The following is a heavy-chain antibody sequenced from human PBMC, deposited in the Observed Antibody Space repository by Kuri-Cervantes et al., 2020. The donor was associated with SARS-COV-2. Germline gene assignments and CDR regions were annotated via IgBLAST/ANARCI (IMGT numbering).Heavy chain of an antibody. D-gene: IGHD3-10*01. CDR2: VNPISGDT. CDR3: ARGDPSGSYRGYFDP. Sequence: ASVKVSCKASGGTFSSYAISWVRQAPGQGLEWMGWVNPISGDTKYARKFEGRVTMASDTSISAASMELSSLRSDDTAVYFCARGDPSGSYRGYFDPWGQGTLVTVSS. CDR1: GGTFSSYA. J-gene: IGHJ5*02. V-gene: IGHV1-2*02.